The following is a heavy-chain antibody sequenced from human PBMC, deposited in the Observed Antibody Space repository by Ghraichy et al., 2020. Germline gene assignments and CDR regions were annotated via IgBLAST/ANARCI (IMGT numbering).Heavy chain of an antibody. CDR1: GGSISSSSYY. D-gene: IGHD6-19*01. V-gene: IGHV4-39*01. Sequence: SETLSLTCTVSGGSISSSSYYWGWIRQPPGKGLEWIGSIYYSGSTYYNPSLKSRVTISVDTSKNQFSLKLNSVTAADTAVYYCARHGAVAGIGNWYFDLWGRGTLVTVSS. J-gene: IGHJ2*01. CDR2: IYYSGST. CDR3: ARHGAVAGIGNWYFDL.